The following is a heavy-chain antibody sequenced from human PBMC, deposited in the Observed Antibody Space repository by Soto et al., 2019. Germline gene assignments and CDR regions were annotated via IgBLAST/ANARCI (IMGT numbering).Heavy chain of an antibody. D-gene: IGHD2-2*01. CDR2: ISYDGSNK. V-gene: IGHV3-30-3*01. CDR1: GFTFSSYA. Sequence: VGSLRLSCAASGFTFSSYAMHWVRQAPGKGLEWVAVISYDGSNKYYADSVKGRFTISRDNSKNTLYLQMNSLRAEDTAVYYCARESCSSTSCYYYYGMDVWGQGTTLTVSS. CDR3: ARESCSSTSCYYYYGMDV. J-gene: IGHJ6*02.